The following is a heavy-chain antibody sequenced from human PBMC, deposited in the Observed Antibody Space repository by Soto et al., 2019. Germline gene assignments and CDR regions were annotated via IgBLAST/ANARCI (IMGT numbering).Heavy chain of an antibody. V-gene: IGHV1-18*01. J-gene: IGHJ4*02. CDR2: ISAYNGNT. Sequence: ASVKVSCKASGYTFTSYGISWVRQAPGHGLEWMGWISAYNGNTNYAQKLQGRVTMTRDTSTSTVYMELSSLRSEDTAVYYCARDRNYYDSSGYFDYWGQGTLVTVSS. D-gene: IGHD3-22*01. CDR3: ARDRNYYDSSGYFDY. CDR1: GYTFTSYG.